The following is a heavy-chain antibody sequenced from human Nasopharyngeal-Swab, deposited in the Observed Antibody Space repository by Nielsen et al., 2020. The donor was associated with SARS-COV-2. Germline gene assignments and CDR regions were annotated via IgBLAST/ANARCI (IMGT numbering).Heavy chain of an antibody. CDR2: VYHFGNT. J-gene: IGHJ4*02. D-gene: IGHD3-22*01. V-gene: IGHV4-30-2*04. Sequence: WIRQPPGKGMEWIGSVYHFGNTYYNPSLKSRVTISVDTSKNQFSLKLSSVTAADTAVYYCARERGGPRDDSSGYLYYFDYWGQGTLVTVSS. CDR3: ARERGGPRDDSSGYLYYFDY.